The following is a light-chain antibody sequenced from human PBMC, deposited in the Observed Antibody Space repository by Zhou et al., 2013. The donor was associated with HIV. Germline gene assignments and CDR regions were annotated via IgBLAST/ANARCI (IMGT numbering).Light chain of an antibody. CDR3: QQSYSLFT. Sequence: DIQMTQSPSTLSASVGDRVTITCRASQSISSWLAWYQQKPGKVPKLLIYKASTLESGAPSRFSGSGSGTDFTLTISSLQPEDFATYYCQQSYSLFTFGPGTK. CDR2: KAS. CDR1: QSISSW. J-gene: IGKJ3*01. V-gene: IGKV1-5*03.